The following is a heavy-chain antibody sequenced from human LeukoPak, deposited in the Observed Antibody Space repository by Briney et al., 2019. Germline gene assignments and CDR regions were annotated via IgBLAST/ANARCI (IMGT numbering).Heavy chain of an antibody. CDR1: GYSFTSYW. CDR2: IYPGDSDT. V-gene: IGHV5-51*01. CDR3: ARRAQDPYNYYYYMDV. J-gene: IGHJ6*03. Sequence: GESLKISCKGSGYSFTSYWIGWVRQMPGKGLEWMGIIYPGDSDTRYSPSFQGQVTISADKSISTAYLQWSSLKASDTAMYYCARRAQDPYNYYYYMDVWGKGTTVTVSS.